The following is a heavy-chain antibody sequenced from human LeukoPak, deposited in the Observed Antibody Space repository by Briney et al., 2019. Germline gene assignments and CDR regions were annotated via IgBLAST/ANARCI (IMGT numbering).Heavy chain of an antibody. D-gene: IGHD5-18*01. CDR1: GYTFTDYY. CDR3: ARGKYRYGFGKNYYDYYMDV. V-gene: IGHV1-2*02. J-gene: IGHJ6*03. CDR2: INPNSGGT. Sequence: GASVKVSCKASGYTFTDYYLHWVRQAPGQGLEWMGGINPNSGGTNYAQNFQGRVTMTRDTSVSTAYMEVSRLRSDDTAVFYCARGKYRYGFGKNYYDYYMDVWGKGTTVTVSS.